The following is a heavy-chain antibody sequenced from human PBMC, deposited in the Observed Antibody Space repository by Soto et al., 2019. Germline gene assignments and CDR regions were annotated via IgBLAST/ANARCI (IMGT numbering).Heavy chain of an antibody. CDR1: GFTFNSYA. CDR2: ISVSGETT. Sequence: EVHLFESGGDLVQPGGSLRLSCAASGFTFNSYAMSWVRQAPGKGLEWVSTISVSGETTFYPDSVKGRFTISRDNSRNTLYLQMNSLRVEDTATYYCAKDGDARGRAKPIGSWGQGTLVTVSS. D-gene: IGHD3-16*01. CDR3: AKDGDARGRAKPIGS. J-gene: IGHJ4*02. V-gene: IGHV3-23*01.